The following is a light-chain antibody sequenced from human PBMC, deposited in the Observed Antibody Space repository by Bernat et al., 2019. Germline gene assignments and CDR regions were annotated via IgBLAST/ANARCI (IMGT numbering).Light chain of an antibody. Sequence: DIVMTQSPLSLPVTPGEPASIFCRSSQSLLHSNGYNYLDWYLQKPGESPQLLIYLGSNRASGVPDRFSGSGSGTDFTLKISRVEAEDVGVYYCVQALQAPRTFGQCTRLELK. V-gene: IGKV2-28*01. CDR1: QSLLHSNGYNY. J-gene: IGKJ2*01. CDR3: VQALQAPRT. CDR2: LGS.